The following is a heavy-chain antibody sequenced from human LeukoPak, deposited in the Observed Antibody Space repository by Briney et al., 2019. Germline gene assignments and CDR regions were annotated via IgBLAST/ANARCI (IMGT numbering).Heavy chain of an antibody. J-gene: IGHJ4*02. CDR2: IRSKAYGGTT. CDR1: GFTISSYA. V-gene: IGHV3-49*04. CDR3: TRDGAPDC. Sequence: QPGGSLRLSCAASGFTISSYAMSWVRQAPGKGLEWVGFIRSKAYGGTTEYAASVKGRFTISRDDSKSIAYLQMNSLKTEDTAVYYCTRDGAPDCWGQGTLVTVSS. D-gene: IGHD4-17*01.